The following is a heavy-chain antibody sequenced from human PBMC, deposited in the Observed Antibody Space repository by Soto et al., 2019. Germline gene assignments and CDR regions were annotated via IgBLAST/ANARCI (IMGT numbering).Heavy chain of an antibody. CDR3: ARAPPAEIVPPAGNWFAS. Sequence: ASVKVSCKASGYTFTSYYMYWVRQAPGQGLEWMGWSSAYTGNTNYAQKLQGRVTMTTDTSTSTAYMELRSLRSDDTAVYYCARAPPAEIVPPAGNWFASWGKGTLVTVSS. CDR2: SSAYTGNT. J-gene: IGHJ5*01. D-gene: IGHD2-2*01. CDR1: GYTFTSYY. V-gene: IGHV1-18*04.